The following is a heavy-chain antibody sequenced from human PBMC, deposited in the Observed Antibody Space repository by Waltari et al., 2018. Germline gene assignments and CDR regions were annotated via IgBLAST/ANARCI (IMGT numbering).Heavy chain of an antibody. V-gene: IGHV4-39*01. CDR1: GGSISSSSYY. CDR3: ATNPSRYYDSSGPGAFDI. CDR2: IYYSGST. Sequence: QLQLQESGPGLVKPSETLSLTCTVSGGSISSSSYYWGWIRQPPGKGLEWIGSIYYSGSTYYNPSLKIRVTISVDTSKNQFPLKLSSVTAADTAVYYCATNPSRYYDSSGPGAFDIWGQGTMVTVSS. J-gene: IGHJ3*02. D-gene: IGHD3-22*01.